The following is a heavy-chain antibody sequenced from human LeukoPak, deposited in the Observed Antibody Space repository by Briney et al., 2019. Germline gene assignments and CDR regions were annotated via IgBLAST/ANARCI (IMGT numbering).Heavy chain of an antibody. CDR1: GGSICSYY. CDR2: IYYSGST. D-gene: IGHD6-19*01. J-gene: IGHJ4*02. Sequence: SETLSLTCTVSGGSICSYYWSWIRQPPGKGLEWIGYIYYSGSTNYNPSLKSRVTISVDTSKNQFSLKLSSVTAEDTALYYCAKTVAVAGGAHFDYWGQGTLVTVSS. V-gene: IGHV4-59*01. CDR3: AKTVAVAGGAHFDY.